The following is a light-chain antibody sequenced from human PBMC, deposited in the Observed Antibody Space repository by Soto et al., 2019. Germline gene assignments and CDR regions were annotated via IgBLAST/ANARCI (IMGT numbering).Light chain of an antibody. Sequence: DIQMTQSPSTLSASVGDRVTITFRASQSISNRLAWYQQKPGKAPKLLIYDASSLESGVPSRFSGGGSGTDFTLTISSLQPDDFAAYYCQQYDVSWTFGQGTKVDIK. V-gene: IGKV1-5*01. J-gene: IGKJ1*01. CDR1: QSISNR. CDR3: QQYDVSWT. CDR2: DAS.